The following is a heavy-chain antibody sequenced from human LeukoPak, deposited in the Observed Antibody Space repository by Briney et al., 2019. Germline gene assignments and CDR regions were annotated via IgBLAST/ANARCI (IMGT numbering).Heavy chain of an antibody. V-gene: IGHV4-61*02. J-gene: IGHJ1*01. D-gene: IGHD6-19*01. CDR3: ASSSGWYLGSFQH. CDR2: IYTSGST. Sequence: SQTLSLTCTVSGGSISSGSYYWSWIRQPAGKGLEWIGRIYTSGSTNYNPSLKSRVTISVDTSKNQFSLKLSSVTAADTAVYYCASSSGWYLGSFQHWGQGTLVTVSS. CDR1: GGSISSGSYY.